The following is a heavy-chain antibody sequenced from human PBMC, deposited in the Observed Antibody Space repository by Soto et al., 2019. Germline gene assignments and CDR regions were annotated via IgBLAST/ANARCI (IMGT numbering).Heavy chain of an antibody. V-gene: IGHV3-7*01. D-gene: IGHD3-22*01. J-gene: IGHJ4*02. CDR2: IKQDGSEK. CDR3: ARDLHPSYYYDSSGR. Sequence: PGGSLILSCAASGFTFSSYWMSWVRQAPGKGLEWVANIKQDGSEKYYADSVKGRFTISRDNAKNSLYLQMNSLRAEDTAVYYCARDLHPSYYYDSSGRWGQGTLVTVSS. CDR1: GFTFSSYW.